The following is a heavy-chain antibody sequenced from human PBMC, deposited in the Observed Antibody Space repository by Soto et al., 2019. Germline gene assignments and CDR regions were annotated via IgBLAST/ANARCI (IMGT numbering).Heavy chain of an antibody. CDR2: ISNSGST. V-gene: IGHV4-30-4*01. CDR1: GGSVTSDEDY. CDR3: ATESGSTYGYFDH. Sequence: SETLSLTCTVSGGSVTSDEDYWTWIRQSPGKGLEWIGYISNSGSTGYNPSLKARLSMSVDRSKNQFTLRLTSVTAADTAVYFCATESGSTYGYFDHWGQGTQVTVSS. J-gene: IGHJ4*02. D-gene: IGHD5-18*01.